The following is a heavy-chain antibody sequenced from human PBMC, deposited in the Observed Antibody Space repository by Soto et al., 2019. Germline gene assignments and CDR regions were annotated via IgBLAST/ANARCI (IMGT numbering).Heavy chain of an antibody. Sequence: PSETLSLTCTVSGGSISSYYWSWIRQPPGKGLEWIGYIYYSGSTNYNPSLKSRVTISVDTSKNQFSLKLGSVTAADTAVYYCARGNVVPLDYWGQGTLVTVSS. CDR2: IYYSGST. V-gene: IGHV4-59*12. CDR3: ARGNVVPLDY. CDR1: GGSISSYY. J-gene: IGHJ4*02. D-gene: IGHD2-21*01.